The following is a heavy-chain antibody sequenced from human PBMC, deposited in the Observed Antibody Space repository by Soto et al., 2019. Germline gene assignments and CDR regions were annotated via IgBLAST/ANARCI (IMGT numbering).Heavy chain of an antibody. V-gene: IGHV3-33*01. CDR2: IWYDGSNK. Sequence: GSLRLSCAASGFTFSSYGMHWVRQAPGKGLEWVAVIWYDGSNKYYADSVKGRFTISRDNSKNTLYLQMNSLRAEDTAVYYWARDIIRYSSGWYGMDYWGQGTLVTVSS. J-gene: IGHJ4*02. CDR3: ARDIIRYSSGWYGMDY. D-gene: IGHD6-19*01. CDR1: GFTFSSYG.